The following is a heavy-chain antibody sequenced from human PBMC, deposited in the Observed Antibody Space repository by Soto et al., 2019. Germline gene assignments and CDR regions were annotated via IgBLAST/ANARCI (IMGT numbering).Heavy chain of an antibody. J-gene: IGHJ6*02. D-gene: IGHD2-2*01. V-gene: IGHV3-23*01. CDR2: ISGSGVST. CDR1: GFTFSSYA. Sequence: GGSLRLSCAASGFTFSSYAMIWVRQAPGKGLEWVSAISGSGVSTYYADSVKGRFTISRDNSKNTLYLQMNSLRAEDTAVYYCAKGGSTSRRPYYYGMAVWGQGTTVTVSS. CDR3: AKGGSTSRRPYYYGMAV.